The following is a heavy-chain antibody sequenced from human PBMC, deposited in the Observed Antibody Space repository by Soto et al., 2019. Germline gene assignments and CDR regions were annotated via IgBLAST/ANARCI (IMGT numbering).Heavy chain of an antibody. V-gene: IGHV1-8*01. Sequence: QVQLVQSGAEVKKPGASVKVSCKASGYTFTSHDINWMRQATGQGLEWMGWMNPNSGHTNYAQKFQGRVTMTRDTSISTDYMELTNLRSEDTAIYYCASDMRTTWGQGTRVTVSA. CDR2: MNPNSGHT. CDR3: ASDMRTT. D-gene: IGHD2-2*01. CDR1: GYTFTSHD. J-gene: IGHJ5*02.